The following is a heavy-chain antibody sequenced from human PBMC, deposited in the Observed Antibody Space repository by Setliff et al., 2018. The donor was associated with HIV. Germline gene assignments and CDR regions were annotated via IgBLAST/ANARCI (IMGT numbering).Heavy chain of an antibody. D-gene: IGHD5-12*01. CDR1: GDTFNNYG. J-gene: IGHJ3*01. Sequence: ASVKVSCKVSGDTFNNYGLNWVRQAPGQGLEWMGGIIPIFKSADYAQKFQGRVTITTDESTSTAYMDLSSLKSEDTAIYYCARTSGDAYNYEGAFDVWGQGTLVTRLL. CDR3: ARTSGDAYNYEGAFDV. V-gene: IGHV1-69*05. CDR2: IIPIFKSA.